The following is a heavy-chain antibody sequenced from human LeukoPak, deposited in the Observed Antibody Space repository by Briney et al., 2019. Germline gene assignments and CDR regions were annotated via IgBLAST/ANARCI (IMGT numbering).Heavy chain of an antibody. Sequence: GGSLRLSCAASGFTFSSYAMSWVRQAPGKGLEWVSAISGSGGSTYYADSVKGRFTISRDNSKNTLYLQMNSLRAEDTAVYYCAKDMLRITVVRGTVDYWGQGTLVTVSS. CDR1: GFTFSSYA. V-gene: IGHV3-23*01. CDR3: AKDMLRITVVRGTVDY. CDR2: ISGSGGST. D-gene: IGHD3-10*01. J-gene: IGHJ4*02.